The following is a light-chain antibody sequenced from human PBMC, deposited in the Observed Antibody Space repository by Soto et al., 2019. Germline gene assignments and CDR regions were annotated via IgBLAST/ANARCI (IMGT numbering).Light chain of an antibody. V-gene: IGKV3-20*01. CDR1: QTITNNY. Sequence: FTQWPCTLSLTKGDRATLSCRASQTITNNYLAWYQQKPGQAPRLLIYGASSRATGIPDRFSGSGSGTYFTLTISRLEPEDFAVYYCQRYGSSTTFGQGAKVDI. CDR3: QRYGSSTT. CDR2: GAS. J-gene: IGKJ1*01.